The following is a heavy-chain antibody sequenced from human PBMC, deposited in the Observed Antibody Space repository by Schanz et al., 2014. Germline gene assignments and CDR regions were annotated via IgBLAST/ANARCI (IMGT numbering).Heavy chain of an antibody. CDR1: GFTFSSFA. J-gene: IGHJ3*01. V-gene: IGHV3-23*01. D-gene: IGHD5-12*01. Sequence: EVQLLESGGGLVQPGGSLRLSCEASGFTFSSFAMSWVRQAPGKGLEWISSMYINSGSTQYADSVKGRFIISRDSSKNTLFLQMNSLRAEDTAVYFCARDGGRDGYNLAFDVWGQGTLVTVSS. CDR3: ARDGGRDGYNLAFDV. CDR2: MYINSGST.